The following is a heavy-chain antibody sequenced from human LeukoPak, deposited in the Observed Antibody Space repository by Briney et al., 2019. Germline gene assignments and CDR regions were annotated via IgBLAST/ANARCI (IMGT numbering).Heavy chain of an antibody. V-gene: IGHV4-38-2*01. J-gene: IGHJ4*02. CDR3: TRSGGSTTNFDY. CDR1: GYSISSGYY. Sequence: PSETLSLTCAVSGYSISSGYYWGWIRQPPGKGLEWIGSVYHSGGTYYNPSLKSRVSLSVDTSKNQFSLKLSSVTAADTAVYYCTRSGGSTTNFDYWGQGTLVTVSS. CDR2: VYHSGGT. D-gene: IGHD1-26*01.